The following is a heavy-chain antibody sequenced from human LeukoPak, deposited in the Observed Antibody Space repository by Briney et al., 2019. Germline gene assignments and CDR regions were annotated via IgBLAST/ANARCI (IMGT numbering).Heavy chain of an antibody. CDR1: GFIFNIYA. D-gene: IGHD5-24*01. V-gene: IGHV3-23*01. J-gene: IGHJ4*02. CDR2: ISGSGGRT. Sequence: GGSLRLSCAASGFIFNIYAMSWVRQAPGKGLEWVSAISGSGGRTYYADSVKGRFTISRDNSKNTLYLQMNSLRAEDTAVYYCARDSDGALDYWGQGTLVTVSS. CDR3: ARDSDGALDY.